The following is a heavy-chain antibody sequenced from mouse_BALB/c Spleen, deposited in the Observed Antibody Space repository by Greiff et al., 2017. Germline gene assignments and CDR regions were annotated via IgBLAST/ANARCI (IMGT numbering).Heavy chain of an antibody. CDR2: IDTSDSYT. D-gene: IGHD1-1*01. J-gene: IGHJ4*01. Sequence: QVQLKQPGAELVMPGASVKMSCKASGYTFTDYWMHWVKQRPGQGLEWIGAIDTSDSYTSYNQKFKGKATLTVDESSSTAYMQLSSLTSEDSAVYYCARSDYYGSSLYAMDYWGQGTSVTVSS. V-gene: IGHV1-69*01. CDR1: GYTFTDYW. CDR3: ARSDYYGSSLYAMDY.